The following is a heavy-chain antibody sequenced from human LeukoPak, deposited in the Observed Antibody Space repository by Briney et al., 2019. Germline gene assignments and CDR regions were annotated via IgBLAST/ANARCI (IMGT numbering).Heavy chain of an antibody. Sequence: GGSLRLSCAASGFTFSGYYMSWIRQAPGKGLEWVSYISGGGDIIYYADSVKGRSTISRDNAKNTLFLQMNSLRAEDTAVYYCARLPNYYFDSWDQGTQVTVSS. D-gene: IGHD5-24*01. CDR2: ISGGGDII. CDR3: ARLPNYYFDS. V-gene: IGHV3-11*01. CDR1: GFTFSGYY. J-gene: IGHJ4*02.